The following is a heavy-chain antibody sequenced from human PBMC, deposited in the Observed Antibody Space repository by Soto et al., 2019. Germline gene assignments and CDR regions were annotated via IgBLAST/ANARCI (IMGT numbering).Heavy chain of an antibody. V-gene: IGHV6-1*01. CDR1: GDSVSSNSAA. D-gene: IGHD6-6*01. J-gene: IGHJ6*02. Sequence: SQTLSLTCAISGDSVSSNSAAWNWIRQSPSRGLEWLGRTYYRSKWYNDYAVSVKSRITINPDTSKNQFSLQLNSVTPEDTAVYYCARDQQYRSSSWGDYYYYGMDVWGQGTPVTVSS. CDR2: TYYRSKWYN. CDR3: ARDQQYRSSSWGDYYYYGMDV.